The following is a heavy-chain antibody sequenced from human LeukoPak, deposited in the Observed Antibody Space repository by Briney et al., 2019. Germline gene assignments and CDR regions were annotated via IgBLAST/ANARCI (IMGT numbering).Heavy chain of an antibody. D-gene: IGHD3-9*01. CDR2: ISTSVSYI. CDR3: ARDSVRYLNP. V-gene: IGHV3-21*01. CDR1: GLTLSSYS. J-gene: IGHJ5*02. Sequence: RGSLRPSCAASGLTLSSYSMNWVRQPPGNGLEWVSSISTSVSYINYAESVKGRFTISTDNAKNSLYLEMNSLRAEDTAVYYCARDSVRYLNPWGQGTLVTVSS.